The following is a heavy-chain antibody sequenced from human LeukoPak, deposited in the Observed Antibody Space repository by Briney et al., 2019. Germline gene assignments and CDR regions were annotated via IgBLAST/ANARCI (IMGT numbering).Heavy chain of an antibody. CDR3: ARGGYCSSTSCYDAFDI. CDR2: IYTSGST. D-gene: IGHD2-2*01. J-gene: IGHJ3*02. CDR1: GGSISSGSYY. V-gene: IGHV4-61*02. Sequence: SQTLSLTCTVSGGSISSGSYYWSWIRQPAGKGLEWIGRIYTSGSTNYNPSPKSRVTISVDTSKNQFSLKLSSVTAADTAVYYCARGGYCSSTSCYDAFDIWGQGTMVTVSS.